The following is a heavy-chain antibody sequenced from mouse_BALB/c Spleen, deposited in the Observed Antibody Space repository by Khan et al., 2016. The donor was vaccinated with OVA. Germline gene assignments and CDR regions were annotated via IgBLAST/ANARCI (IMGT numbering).Heavy chain of an antibody. J-gene: IGHJ2*01. CDR3: ARVHGGDFNY. CDR1: GYSITSDYA. Sequence: VQLKESGPGLVKPSQSLSLTCTVTGYSITSDYAWNWIRQFPGNKLEWLGYISYSGNTKYNPSIKNRISVTRDTSKNQFFLQLNSVTTEDTATYYCARVHGGDFNYWGQGTTLTVSS. V-gene: IGHV3-2*02. CDR2: ISYSGNT.